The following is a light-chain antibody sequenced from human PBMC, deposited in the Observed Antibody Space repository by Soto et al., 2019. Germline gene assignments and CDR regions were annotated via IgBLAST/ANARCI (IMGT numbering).Light chain of an antibody. J-gene: IGKJ1*01. CDR1: QTIDSW. CDR2: KAS. Sequence: DIHMTQSPAAVCACVGDRVTITGRASQTIDSWLAWYQQRPGKPPNLLIYKASTLASGVPSRFSGSGSGTEFTLTINSLQPDDFATYYCQQYHIYSGTFGQGTKVDI. CDR3: QQYHIYSGT. V-gene: IGKV1-5*03.